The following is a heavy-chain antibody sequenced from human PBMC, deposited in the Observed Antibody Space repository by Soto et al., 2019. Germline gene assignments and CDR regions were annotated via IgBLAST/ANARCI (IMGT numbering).Heavy chain of an antibody. D-gene: IGHD3-16*01. CDR2: TYYRSRWYN. CDR1: GDSVSGNSAA. V-gene: IGHV6-1*01. CDR3: AREFPYYVSSDSYLDY. Sequence: SQTLSLTCAISGDSVSGNSAAWNWIRQSPSRGLEWLGRTYYRSRWYNDHAVSVKSRITVTPDTSKNQFSLHLNSVTPEDTAVYCCAREFPYYVSSDSYLDYWGQGALVTVSS. J-gene: IGHJ4*02.